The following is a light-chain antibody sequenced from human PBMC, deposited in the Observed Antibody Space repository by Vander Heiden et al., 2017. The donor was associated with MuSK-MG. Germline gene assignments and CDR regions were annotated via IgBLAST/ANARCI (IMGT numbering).Light chain of an antibody. CDR1: QNVLYSSNNKNY. V-gene: IGKV4-1*01. CDR2: WAS. J-gene: IGKJ2*01. CDR3: QQDYSTPYT. Sequence: DHVLAPAPAPLAAALDERATINCKSSQNVLYSSNNKNYLAWYQQKPGQPPKLLIYWASTRESGVPDRFSGSGSGTDFTLTISSLQAEDVAIYYCQQDYSTPYTFGQGIKLEIK.